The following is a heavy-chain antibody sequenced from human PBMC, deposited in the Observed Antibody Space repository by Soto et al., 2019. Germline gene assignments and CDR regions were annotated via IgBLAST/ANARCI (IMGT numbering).Heavy chain of an antibody. V-gene: IGHV3-74*01. CDR3: ARGQLGTRFYYYYGMDV. CDR2: INSDGSST. J-gene: IGHJ6*02. Sequence: GGSLRLSCAASGFTFSSYWMHWVRQAPGKGLVWVSRINSDGSSTSYADSVKGRFTISRDNAKNTLYLQMNSLRAEDTAVYYCARGQLGTRFYYYYGMDVWGQGTTVTVSS. CDR1: GFTFSSYW. D-gene: IGHD7-27*01.